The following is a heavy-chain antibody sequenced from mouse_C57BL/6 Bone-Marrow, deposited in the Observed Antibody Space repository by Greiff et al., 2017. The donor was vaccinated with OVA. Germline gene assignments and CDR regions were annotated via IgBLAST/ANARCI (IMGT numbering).Heavy chain of an antibody. CDR3: AIMTTKRSYFDF. D-gene: IGHD1-1*01. V-gene: IGHV5-12*01. CDR1: GFTFSDYY. CDR2: ISNGGGST. Sequence: EVKLMESGGGLVQPGGSLKLSCAASGFTFSDYYMYWVRQTPEKRLEWVAYISNGGGSTYYPDTVKGRFTISRDNAKNTLYLQMSRLKSEDTAMYYCAIMTTKRSYFDFWGQGTTLTVSS. J-gene: IGHJ2*01.